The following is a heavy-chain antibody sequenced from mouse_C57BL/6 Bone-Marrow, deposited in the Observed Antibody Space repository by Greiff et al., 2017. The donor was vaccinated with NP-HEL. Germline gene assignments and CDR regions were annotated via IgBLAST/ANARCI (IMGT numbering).Heavy chain of an antibody. Sequence: QVQLQQSGAELARPGASVKMSCKASGYTFTSYTMHWVKQRPGQGLEWIGYINPSSGSTKYNQKFKDKVTLTADKSSSTAYMQLSSLTSEDSAVYYCAREGPLTGYWYFDVWGTGTTVTVSS. J-gene: IGHJ1*03. CDR3: AREGPLTGYWYFDV. CDR1: GYTFTSYT. V-gene: IGHV1-4*01. CDR2: INPSSGST. D-gene: IGHD4-1*01.